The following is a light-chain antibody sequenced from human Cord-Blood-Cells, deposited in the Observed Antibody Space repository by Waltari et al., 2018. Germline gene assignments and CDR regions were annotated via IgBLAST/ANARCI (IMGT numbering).Light chain of an antibody. Sequence: QSALTPPRSVSGSPGQSVTISCTGTSSDVGGSNYVSCYQQHPGKAPKPLIYDVSKQPSWVPARFSGSKSGNTASLTISGLQAEDEADYYCCSYAGSYTLLFGGGTKLTVL. CDR1: SSDVGGSNY. J-gene: IGLJ2*01. CDR3: CSYAGSYTLL. V-gene: IGLV2-11*01. CDR2: DVS.